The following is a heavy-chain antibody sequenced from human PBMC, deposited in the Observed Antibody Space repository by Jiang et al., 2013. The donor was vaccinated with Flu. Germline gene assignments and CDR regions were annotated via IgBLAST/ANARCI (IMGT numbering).Heavy chain of an antibody. CDR2: IYYRSRWYN. Sequence: QTLSLTCAISGDSVSSNSAAWNWIRQSPSRGLEWLGRIYYRSRWYNDYAVSVKSRITINSDTSKNQFSLQLNSVTPEDTAVYYCARVFRRDGYKLFDYWGQGTLVTVSS. V-gene: IGHV6-1*01. CDR1: GDSVSSNSAA. CDR3: ARVFRRDGYKLFDY. J-gene: IGHJ4*02. D-gene: IGHD5-24*01.